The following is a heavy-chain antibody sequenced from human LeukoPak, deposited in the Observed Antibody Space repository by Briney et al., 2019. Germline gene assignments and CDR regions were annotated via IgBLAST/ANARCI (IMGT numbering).Heavy chain of an antibody. CDR1: GFTFSSYA. V-gene: IGHV3-23*01. CDR2: ISGSGGST. J-gene: IGHJ4*02. D-gene: IGHD6-13*01. CDR3: ARAGGTSWADY. Sequence: GGSLRLSCAASGFTFSSYAMSWVRQAPGKGLEWVPAISGSGGSTYYADSVKGRFTISRDNGKNSLYLQMNSLRVEDTAIYYCARAGGTSWADYWGQGTLVTVSS.